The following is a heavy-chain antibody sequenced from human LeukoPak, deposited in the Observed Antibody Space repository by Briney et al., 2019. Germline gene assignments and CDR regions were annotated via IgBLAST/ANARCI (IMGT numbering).Heavy chain of an antibody. Sequence: SETLSLTCTVSGGSISSSSYYWGWIRQPPGKGLEWIGSIYYSGSTYYHPSLKSRVTISVDTSKNQFSLKLSSVTAADTAVYYCAKGGSSGWYQVPRRNWFDPWGQGTLVTVSS. CDR1: GGSISSSSYY. V-gene: IGHV4-39*07. CDR3: AKGGSSGWYQVPRRNWFDP. CDR2: IYYSGST. J-gene: IGHJ5*02. D-gene: IGHD6-19*01.